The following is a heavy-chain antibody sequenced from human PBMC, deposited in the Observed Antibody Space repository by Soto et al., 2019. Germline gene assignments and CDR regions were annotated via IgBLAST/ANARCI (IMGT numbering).Heavy chain of an antibody. CDR2: FSYSGGT. D-gene: IGHD2-2*01. CDR1: GDSISSGDYY. Sequence: SETLSLTCTVSGDSISSGDYYWSWIRQPPGKGLEWIGHFSYSGGTYYNPSLKSRVSVSVDTSRNQFSLKLSSVTAADTAVFYCAREYANSPEAFDFWGQGALVTVSS. J-gene: IGHJ4*02. CDR3: AREYANSPEAFDF. V-gene: IGHV4-30-4*02.